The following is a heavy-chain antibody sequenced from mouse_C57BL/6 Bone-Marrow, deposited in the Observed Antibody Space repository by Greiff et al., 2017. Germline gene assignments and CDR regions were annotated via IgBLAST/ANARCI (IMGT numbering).Heavy chain of an antibody. Sequence: QVQLQQSGAELAKPGASVKMSCKASGYTFTSYWMHWVQQRPGQGLEWIGYINPSSGYTKYNQKFKDKATLTADKSSSKSDMQLSSLTYEDSAVYYWARSNFHYWGQGTTRTVSS. J-gene: IGHJ2*01. CDR1: GYTFTSYW. V-gene: IGHV1-7*01. CDR3: ARSNFHY. CDR2: INPSSGYT.